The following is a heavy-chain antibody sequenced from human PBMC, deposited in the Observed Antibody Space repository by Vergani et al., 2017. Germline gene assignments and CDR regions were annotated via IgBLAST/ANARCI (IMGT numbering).Heavy chain of an antibody. Sequence: QVQLVQSGSEVRKPGASVKVSCQVSGYSLTELTIHWVRRAPGKGLEWMGGFDPEHGEVTFAHHIQGRVTMTEDRSTDTAYMELSSFRPEDTALYYWGIVTDYYDSSGYYLDYWGEGALVAVSS. D-gene: IGHD3-22*01. J-gene: IGHJ4*02. V-gene: IGHV1-24*01. CDR3: GIVTDYYDSSGYYLDY. CDR2: FDPEHGEV. CDR1: GYSLTELT.